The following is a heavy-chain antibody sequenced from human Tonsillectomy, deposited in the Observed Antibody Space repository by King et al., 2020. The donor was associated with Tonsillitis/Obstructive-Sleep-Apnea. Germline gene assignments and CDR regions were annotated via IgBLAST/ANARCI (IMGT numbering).Heavy chain of an antibody. CDR1: GFTFDDYA. CDR3: AKDKPPRWSPSYLFDY. Sequence: DVQLVESGGGLVQPGRSLRLSCAASGFTFDDYAMHWVRQAPGKGLEWVSGISWNSGSIGYADSVKGRFTISRDNAKNSLYLQMNSLRAEDTALYYCAKDKPPRWSPSYLFDYWGQGTPGTVSS. CDR2: ISWNSGSI. V-gene: IGHV3-9*01. J-gene: IGHJ4*02. D-gene: IGHD3-3*01.